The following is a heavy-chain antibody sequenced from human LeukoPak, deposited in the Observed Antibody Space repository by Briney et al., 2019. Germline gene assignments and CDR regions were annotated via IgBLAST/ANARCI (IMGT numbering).Heavy chain of an antibody. Sequence: GGSLRLSCAASGFTFSSYWMNWARQAPGKGLKWVASINHNGNVNYYVDSVKGRFTISRDNAKNSLYLQMSNLRAEDTAVYFCARGGGLDVWGQGATVTVSS. V-gene: IGHV3-7*03. D-gene: IGHD3-16*01. J-gene: IGHJ6*02. CDR1: GFTFSSYW. CDR3: ARGGGLDV. CDR2: INHNGNVN.